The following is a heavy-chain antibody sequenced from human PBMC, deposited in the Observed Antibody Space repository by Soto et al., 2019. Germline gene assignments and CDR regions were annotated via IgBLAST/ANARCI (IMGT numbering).Heavy chain of an antibody. V-gene: IGHV3-66*04. Sequence: EVQLVESGGGLVQPGGSLRLSCAASGFTVSSNHMSWVRQAPGKGLEWVSAIYPAGDTYYADSVTGRLSIFRDNYKNTLYLQMNRLRAEDTAVYRCVRQANWSRYDCWGQGTLAIVSS. CDR3: VRQANWSRYDC. CDR1: GFTVSSNH. CDR2: IYPAGDT. J-gene: IGHJ4*02. D-gene: IGHD1-1*01.